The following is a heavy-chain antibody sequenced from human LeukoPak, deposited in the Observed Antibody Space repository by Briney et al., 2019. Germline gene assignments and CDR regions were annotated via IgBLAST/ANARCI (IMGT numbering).Heavy chain of an antibody. CDR3: ARQVNHMVHKLEPSY. D-gene: IGHD3-10*01. CDR1: GGSISSSSYY. Sequence: SETLSLTCTVSGGSISSSSYYWGWIRQPPGKGLEWIGSIYYSGSTHYNPSLKSRVTISVDTSKNQFSLKLSSVTAADTAVYYCARQVNHMVHKLEPSYWGQGTLVTVSS. J-gene: IGHJ4*02. V-gene: IGHV4-39*01. CDR2: IYYSGST.